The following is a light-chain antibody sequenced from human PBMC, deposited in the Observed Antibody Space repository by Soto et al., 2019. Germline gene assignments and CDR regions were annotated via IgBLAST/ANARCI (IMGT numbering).Light chain of an antibody. Sequence: QSVLTQPASVSGSPGQSITISCTGTSSDVGGHNYVSWYQQHPGKAPKLMIYEVSNRPSGVSNRFSGSKSDNTASLTISGLQAEDEADYYCSSYTSSNRVFGGGTKLTVL. J-gene: IGLJ3*02. CDR3: SSYTSSNRV. V-gene: IGLV2-14*01. CDR2: EVS. CDR1: SSDVGGHNY.